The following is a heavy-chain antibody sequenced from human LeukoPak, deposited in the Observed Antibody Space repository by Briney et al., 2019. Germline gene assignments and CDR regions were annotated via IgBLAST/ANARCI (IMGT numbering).Heavy chain of an antibody. V-gene: IGHV1-18*01. CDR2: ISAYNGNT. Sequence: ASVKVSCKASGYTFTSYGISWVRQAPGQGLEWMGWISAYNGNTNYAQKLQGRVTMTTDTSTSTAYMELRSLRSDDTAVYYCARDLTGIAVAGGLNYWGQGTLLTVSS. CDR1: GYTFTSYG. CDR3: ARDLTGIAVAGGLNY. J-gene: IGHJ4*02. D-gene: IGHD6-19*01.